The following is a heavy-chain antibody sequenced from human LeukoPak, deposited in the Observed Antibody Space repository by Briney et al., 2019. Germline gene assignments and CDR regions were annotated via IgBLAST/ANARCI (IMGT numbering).Heavy chain of an antibody. Sequence: SETLSLTCTVSDGSISSSSYYWGWIRQPPGKGLEWIGSIYYSGSTNYNPSLKSRVTISVDTSKNQFSLKLNSVTAADTAVYYCARHSYYYDSSGYYVFDYWGQGTLVTVSS. CDR2: IYYSGST. J-gene: IGHJ4*02. CDR1: DGSISSSSYY. D-gene: IGHD3-22*01. V-gene: IGHV4-39*01. CDR3: ARHSYYYDSSGYYVFDY.